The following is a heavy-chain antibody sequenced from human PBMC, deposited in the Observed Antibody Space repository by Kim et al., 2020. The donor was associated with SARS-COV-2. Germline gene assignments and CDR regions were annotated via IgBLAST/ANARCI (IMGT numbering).Heavy chain of an antibody. D-gene: IGHD2-2*01. V-gene: IGHV3-30*18. Sequence: GGSLRLSCAPSGFTFSSYGMHWVRQAPGKGLEWVAVISYDGSNKYYADSVKGRFTISRDNSKNTLYLQMNSLRAEDTAVYYCAKDPTRYCSSTSCFKLQTPYWGQGTLVTVSS. CDR2: ISYDGSNK. CDR3: AKDPTRYCSSTSCFKLQTPY. CDR1: GFTFSSYG. J-gene: IGHJ4*02.